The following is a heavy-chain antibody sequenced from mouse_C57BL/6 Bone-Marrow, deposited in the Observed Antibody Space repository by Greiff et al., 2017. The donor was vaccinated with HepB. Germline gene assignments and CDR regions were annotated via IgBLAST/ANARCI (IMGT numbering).Heavy chain of an antibody. Sequence: EVQRVESEGGLVQPGRSMKLSCTASGFTFSDYYMAWVRQVPEKGLEWVANINYDGSSTYYLDSLKSRFIISRDNAKNILYLQMSSLKSEDTATYYCARDRYYGSSYYAMDYWGQGTSVTVSS. CDR3: ARDRYYGSSYYAMDY. J-gene: IGHJ4*01. CDR1: GFTFSDYY. V-gene: IGHV5-16*01. D-gene: IGHD1-1*01. CDR2: INYDGSST.